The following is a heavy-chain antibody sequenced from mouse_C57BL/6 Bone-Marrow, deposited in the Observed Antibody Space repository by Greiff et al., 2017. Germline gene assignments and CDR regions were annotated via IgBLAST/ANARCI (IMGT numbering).Heavy chain of an antibody. J-gene: IGHJ2*01. CDR2: IYPRSGNT. Sequence: VKLMESGAELARPGASVKLSCKASGYTFTSYGISWVKQRTGQGLEWIGEIYPRSGNTYYNEKFKGKATLTADKSSSTAYMELRSLTSEDSAVYFCDYYGSSYFDYWGQGTTRTVSS. V-gene: IGHV1-81*01. CDR1: GYTFTSYG. D-gene: IGHD1-1*01. CDR3: DYYGSSYFDY.